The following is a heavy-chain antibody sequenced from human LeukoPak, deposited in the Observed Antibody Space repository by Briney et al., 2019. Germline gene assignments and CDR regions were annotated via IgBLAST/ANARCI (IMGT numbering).Heavy chain of an antibody. V-gene: IGHV3-11*01. CDR1: GFTFSDYY. CDR3: AREGRNRWFGELRGANLVYYFDY. D-gene: IGHD3-10*01. Sequence: GGSLRLSCAASGFTFSDYYMSWIRQAPGKGLEWVSYISSSGSTIYYADSVKGRFTISRDNAKNSLYLQMNSLRAEDTAVYYCAREGRNRWFGELRGANLVYYFDYWGQGILVTVSS. J-gene: IGHJ4*02. CDR2: ISSSGSTI.